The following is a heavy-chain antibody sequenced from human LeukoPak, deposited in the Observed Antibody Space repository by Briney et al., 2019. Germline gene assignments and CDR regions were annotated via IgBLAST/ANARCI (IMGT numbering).Heavy chain of an antibody. D-gene: IGHD2-8*01. CDR1: GFTFSKYN. CDR2: ISSSSSYI. Sequence: PGGSLRLSCAASGFTFSKYNMNWVRQAPGKGLEWVSSISSSSSYIYYADSVKGRFTISRDNARNSLYLQMNSLRAEDTGVYYCARSEMGYCNYYMDVWGKGTTVTVSS. V-gene: IGHV3-21*01. J-gene: IGHJ6*03. CDR3: ARSEMGYCNYYMDV.